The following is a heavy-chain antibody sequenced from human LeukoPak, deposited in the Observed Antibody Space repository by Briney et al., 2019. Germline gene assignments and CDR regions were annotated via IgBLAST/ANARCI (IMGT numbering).Heavy chain of an antibody. J-gene: IGHJ4*02. CDR3: ARDPPSFHYDFWSGFPGSY. D-gene: IGHD3-3*01. V-gene: IGHV3-30*03. Sequence: GRSLRLSCAASGFTFSSYGMHWVRQAPGKGLEWVAVISYDGSNKYYADSVKGRFTISRDNSKNTLYLQMNSLRAEDTAVYYCARDPPSFHYDFWSGFPGSYWGQGTLVTVSS. CDR1: GFTFSSYG. CDR2: ISYDGSNK.